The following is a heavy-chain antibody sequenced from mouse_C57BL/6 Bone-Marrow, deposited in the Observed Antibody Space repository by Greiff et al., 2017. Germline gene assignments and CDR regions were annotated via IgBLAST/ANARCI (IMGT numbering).Heavy chain of an antibody. Sequence: QVQLQQPGAELVKPGASVKMSCKASGYTFTSYWITWVKQRPGQGLEWIGDIYPGSGSTNYNEKFKSKATLTVDTSSSTAYMQLSSLTSEDSAVYYCAAITTVVANFDYWGQGTTLTVSS. D-gene: IGHD1-1*01. V-gene: IGHV1-55*01. J-gene: IGHJ2*01. CDR1: GYTFTSYW. CDR2: IYPGSGST. CDR3: AAITTVVANFDY.